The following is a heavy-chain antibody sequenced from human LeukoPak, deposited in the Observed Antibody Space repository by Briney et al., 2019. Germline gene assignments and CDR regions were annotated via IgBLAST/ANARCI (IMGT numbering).Heavy chain of an antibody. Sequence: GGSLRLSCAASGFTVSSNYMSWVRQAPGKGLEWVSVLYSGGSTYYADSVKGRFTISRDNSKNTLYLQMNSLRAEDTAVYYCAREQTYSSGWVGGPYFDYWGQGTLVTVSS. V-gene: IGHV3-53*01. CDR1: GFTVSSNY. D-gene: IGHD6-19*01. CDR2: LYSGGST. CDR3: AREQTYSSGWVGGPYFDY. J-gene: IGHJ4*02.